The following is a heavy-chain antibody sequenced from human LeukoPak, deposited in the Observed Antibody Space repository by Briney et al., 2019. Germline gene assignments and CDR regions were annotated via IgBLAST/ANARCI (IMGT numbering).Heavy chain of an antibody. J-gene: IGHJ6*02. Sequence: GGSLRLSCAASGFTFSSYSMNWVRQAPGKGLEWVSSISSSSSYIYYADSVKGRFTISRDNAKNSLYLQMNSLRAEDTAVYYCARAPGSGSPRGMDVWGQGTTVTVSS. D-gene: IGHD3-10*01. V-gene: IGHV3-21*01. CDR3: ARAPGSGSPRGMDV. CDR2: ISSSSSYI. CDR1: GFTFSSYS.